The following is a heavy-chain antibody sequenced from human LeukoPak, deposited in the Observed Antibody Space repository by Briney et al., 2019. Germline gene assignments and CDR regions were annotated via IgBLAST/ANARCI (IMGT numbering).Heavy chain of an antibody. V-gene: IGHV4-34*01. Sequence: ASETLSLTCAVYGGSFSGYYWSRIRQPPGKGLEWIGEINHSGSTNYNPSLKSRVTISVDTSKNQFSLKLSSVTAADTAVYYCARGDYSSGIDYWGQGTLVTVSS. CDR2: INHSGST. J-gene: IGHJ4*02. CDR3: ARGDYSSGIDY. D-gene: IGHD6-19*01. CDR1: GGSFSGYY.